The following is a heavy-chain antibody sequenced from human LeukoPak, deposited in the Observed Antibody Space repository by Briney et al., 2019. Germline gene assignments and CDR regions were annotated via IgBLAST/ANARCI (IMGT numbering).Heavy chain of an antibody. Sequence: SETLSLTCTVSGGSISSSGYYWSWIRQPPGKGLEWIGEINHGGSTNYNPSLKSRVTISVDTSKNQFSLKLTSVTAADTAVYFCARHGYGSQGNWFDPWGQGPLVTVSS. V-gene: IGHV4-39*01. CDR1: GGSISSSGYY. CDR2: INHGGST. J-gene: IGHJ5*02. CDR3: ARHGYGSQGNWFDP. D-gene: IGHD4-17*01.